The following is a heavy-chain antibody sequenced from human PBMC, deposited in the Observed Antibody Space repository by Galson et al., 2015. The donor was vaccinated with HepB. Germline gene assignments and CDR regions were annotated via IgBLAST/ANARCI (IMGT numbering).Heavy chain of an antibody. CDR2: FDPEDGET. CDR1: GYTLTELS. V-gene: IGHV1-24*01. Sequence: SVKVSCKVSGYTLTELSMHWVRQAPGKGLEWMGGFDPEDGETIYAQKFQGRVTMTEDTSTDTAYMELSSLRSEDTAVYYCATVPYCSSTSCFYFDYWGQGTLVTVSS. J-gene: IGHJ4*02. D-gene: IGHD2-2*01. CDR3: ATVPYCSSTSCFYFDY.